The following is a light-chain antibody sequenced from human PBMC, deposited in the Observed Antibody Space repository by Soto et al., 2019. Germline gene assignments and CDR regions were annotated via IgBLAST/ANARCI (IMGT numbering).Light chain of an antibody. Sequence: QSAQTHPASVSWSPGHSITISCTGTSSDVGGYNYVSWYQQHPGKAPKLMIYEVSNRPSGISNRFSGSKSGNTASLTISGLQAEDEADYYCSSYTSSSNHYVFGTGTKVTAL. CDR3: SSYTSSSNHYV. CDR1: SSDVGGYNY. J-gene: IGLJ1*01. CDR2: EVS. V-gene: IGLV2-14*01.